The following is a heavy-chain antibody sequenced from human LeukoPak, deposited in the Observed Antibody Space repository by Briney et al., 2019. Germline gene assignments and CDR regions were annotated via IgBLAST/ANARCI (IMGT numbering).Heavy chain of an antibody. CDR3: ATRPAETTWFGVFDY. D-gene: IGHD3-10*01. CDR2: IYTSGST. Sequence: SETLSLTCSVSGASMDNHYWSWIRQPPGKALEWIGYIYTSGSTIYNPSLKSRVSMSVDTSKNEFSLRLSSVTAADTALYYCATRPAETTWFGVFDYWSRGTLVTVSS. J-gene: IGHJ4*02. CDR1: GASMDNHY. V-gene: IGHV4-4*09.